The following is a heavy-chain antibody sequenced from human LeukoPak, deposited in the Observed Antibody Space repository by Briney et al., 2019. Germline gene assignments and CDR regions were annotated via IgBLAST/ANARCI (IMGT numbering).Heavy chain of an antibody. V-gene: IGHV4-38-2*01. D-gene: IGHD2-2*01. Sequence: SETPSLTCAVSGYSISSGYYWGWIRQPPGKGLEWIGTIYHSGTTYYNPSLKSRVTISLDTSKNQFSLNLRSVTAADTAVYYCARFESTSGRGFDPWGQGTLVTVSS. CDR2: IYHSGTT. CDR1: GYSISSGYY. CDR3: ARFESTSGRGFDP. J-gene: IGHJ5*02.